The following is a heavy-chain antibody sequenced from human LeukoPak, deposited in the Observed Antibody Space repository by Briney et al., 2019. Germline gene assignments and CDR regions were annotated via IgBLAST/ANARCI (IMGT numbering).Heavy chain of an antibody. CDR2: IKSKTYGGTT. V-gene: IGHV3-15*01. Sequence: PGGSLRLSCAASGFTFNNAWMRWVRQAPGKGLEWISRIKSKTYGGTTEYAAPVKGRFTISRDDSESTLFLQMDSLTTEDTAVYYCTRDHFAWGRGTLVTVSS. CDR1: GFTFNNAW. CDR3: TRDHFA. D-gene: IGHD2/OR15-2a*01. J-gene: IGHJ5*02.